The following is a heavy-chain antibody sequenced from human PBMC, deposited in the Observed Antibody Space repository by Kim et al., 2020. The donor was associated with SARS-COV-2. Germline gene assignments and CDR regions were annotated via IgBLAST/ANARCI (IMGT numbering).Heavy chain of an antibody. CDR3: AKDLVGVVTNFDS. J-gene: IGHJ4*02. V-gene: IGHV3-23*01. CDR2: ISGSGGST. CDR1: GFTFSSYA. Sequence: GGSLRLSCAASGFTFSSYAMSWVRQAPGKGLEWVSTISGSGGSTYYADSVKGRFTISRDNSKNTLYLQMNSLRAEDTAVYYCAKDLVGVVTNFDSWGQGTLVTVSS. D-gene: IGHD3-3*01.